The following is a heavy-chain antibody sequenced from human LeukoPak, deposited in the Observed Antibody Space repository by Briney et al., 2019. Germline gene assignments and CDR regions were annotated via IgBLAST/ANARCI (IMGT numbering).Heavy chain of an antibody. CDR3: AKDLGATTPFDY. D-gene: IGHD1-26*01. J-gene: IGHJ4*02. Sequence: GGSLRLSCAASGFTFNSYGMHWVRQAPGKGLEWVAVISYDGSNKYYADSVKGRFTISRDNSKNTLYLQMNSLRAEDTAVYYCAKDLGATTPFDYWGQGTLVTVSS. V-gene: IGHV3-30*18. CDR2: ISYDGSNK. CDR1: GFTFNSYG.